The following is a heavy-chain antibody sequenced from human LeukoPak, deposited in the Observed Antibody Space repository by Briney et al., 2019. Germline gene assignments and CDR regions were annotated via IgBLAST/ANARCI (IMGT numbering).Heavy chain of an antibody. CDR1: GGSFSGYY. J-gene: IGHJ4*02. CDR3: ARGYYYVKN. D-gene: IGHD3-10*02. V-gene: IGHV4-34*01. CDR2: INHSGST. Sequence: SETLSLTRAVYGGSFSGYYWSWIRQPPGKGLEWIGEINHSGSTNYNPSLKSRVTISVDTSKNQFSLKLSSVTAADTAVYYCARGYYYVKNWGQGTLVTVSS.